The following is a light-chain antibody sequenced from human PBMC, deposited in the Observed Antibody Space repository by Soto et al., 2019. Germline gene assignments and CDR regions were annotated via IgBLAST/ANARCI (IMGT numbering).Light chain of an antibody. CDR2: DAS. CDR1: QDISNY. CDR3: QQYDKMVT. J-gene: IGKJ4*01. V-gene: IGKV1-33*01. Sequence: DIQMTQSPSYLSASVGDRVTITCQASQDISNYLNWYQHKPGKAPKLMIYDASILETGVPSRFSGRGTRTQFTFAIRSLQPEDIATYYCQQYDKMVTVGVGPKVEIK.